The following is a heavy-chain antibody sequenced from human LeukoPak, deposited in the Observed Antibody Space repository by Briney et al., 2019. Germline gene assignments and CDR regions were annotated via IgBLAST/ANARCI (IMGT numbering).Heavy chain of an antibody. D-gene: IGHD5-24*01. CDR2: IYSGGST. Sequence: GGSLRLSCAASGFTVSSNYMSWVCQAPGKGLEWVSVIYSGGSTYYADSVKGRFTISRDNSTNTLYLQMNSLRAEDTAVYYCARAEKATIFDYWGQGTLVTVSS. J-gene: IGHJ4*02. CDR1: GFTVSSNY. CDR3: ARAEKATIFDY. V-gene: IGHV3-53*01.